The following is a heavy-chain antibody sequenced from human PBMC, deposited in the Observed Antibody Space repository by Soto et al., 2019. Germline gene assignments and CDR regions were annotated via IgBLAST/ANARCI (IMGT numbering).Heavy chain of an antibody. J-gene: IGHJ6*02. CDR1: WSNFSAYY. V-gene: IGHV1-2*02. Sequence: ASVRSAWRAFWSNFSAYYVQCVRQSPGQGLEWMGWINPNSGGTNYAQKFQGRVTMTRDTSISTAYMELSRLRSDDTAVYYCARSSSLYIVVVPAATHWVMDVRGHGTTVTIS. CDR3: ARSSSLYIVVVPAATHWVMDV. D-gene: IGHD2-2*01. CDR2: INPNSGGT.